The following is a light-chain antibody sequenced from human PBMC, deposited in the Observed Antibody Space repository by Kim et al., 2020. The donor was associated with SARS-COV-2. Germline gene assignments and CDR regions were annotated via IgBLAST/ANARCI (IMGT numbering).Light chain of an antibody. CDR1: SSNIVADYD. Sequence: QTSTTACTGNSSNIVADYDVHCDQQRPATDPKLLIYGDINRPSGGPDRFSGSKSGTSASLAITGLQTADEADYYCQSYDNSLSGYVFGSGTKVTVL. CDR3: QSYDNSLSGYV. J-gene: IGLJ1*01. CDR2: GDI. V-gene: IGLV1-40*01.